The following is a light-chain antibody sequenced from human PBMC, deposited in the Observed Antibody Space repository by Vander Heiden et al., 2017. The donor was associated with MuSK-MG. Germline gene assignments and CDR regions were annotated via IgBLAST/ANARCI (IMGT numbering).Light chain of an antibody. J-gene: IGKJ2*01. Sequence: DIQVTQSPSSLSASVGDRVTITCRATQSISSYLNWYQHKPGTAPKLLVYGASTLQSGVPSRFSGSESGTDFTLTISRLHPEDFATYYCQQGDSQPYTFGQGTMVEIK. V-gene: IGKV1-39*01. CDR1: QSISSY. CDR2: GAS. CDR3: QQGDSQPYT.